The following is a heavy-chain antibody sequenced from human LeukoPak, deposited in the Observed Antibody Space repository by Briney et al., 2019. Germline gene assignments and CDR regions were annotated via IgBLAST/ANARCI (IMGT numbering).Heavy chain of an antibody. V-gene: IGHV4-59*08. CDR2: IYYSRST. D-gene: IGHD6-13*01. CDR1: GDSISSYY. CDR3: ARHGANRQQLVMAFDI. J-gene: IGHJ3*02. Sequence: SETLSLTCTVSGDSISSYYWSWIRQPPGKGLEWIGYIYYSRSTNYNPSLKSRVTISIDTSKNQFSLKLNSVTAADTAVYYCARHGANRQQLVMAFDIWGQGTMVTVSS.